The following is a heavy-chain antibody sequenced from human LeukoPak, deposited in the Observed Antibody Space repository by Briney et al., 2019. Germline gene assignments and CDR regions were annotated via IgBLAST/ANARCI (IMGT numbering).Heavy chain of an antibody. CDR3: ARGGWFGESPFYY. V-gene: IGHV4-39*07. CDR1: GGSISSSNYN. J-gene: IGHJ4*02. Sequence: SETLCLTCTVSGGSISSSNYNWVWLPPPPGMELVWIGSSYYSGSTYYNPSLNSRITITVDTYKNQFSLKLSFGTAADTAVYYCARGGWFGESPFYYWGQGTLVSVSS. D-gene: IGHD3-10*01. CDR2: SYYSGST.